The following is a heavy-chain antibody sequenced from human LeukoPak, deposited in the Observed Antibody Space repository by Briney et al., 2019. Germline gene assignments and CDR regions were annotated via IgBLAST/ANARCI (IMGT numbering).Heavy chain of an antibody. J-gene: IGHJ4*02. D-gene: IGHD1-26*01. CDR1: GFTFSSYA. CDR2: ISGSGGST. Sequence: GGSLRLSCAASGFTFSSYAMSWVRQAPGKGLEWVSAISGSGGSTYYADSVKGRFTISRDNFKSTLYLQMNRLRAEDTAVYYGAKDPTPYVGASADWGQGTLVTVFS. V-gene: IGHV3-23*01. CDR3: AKDPTPYVGASAD.